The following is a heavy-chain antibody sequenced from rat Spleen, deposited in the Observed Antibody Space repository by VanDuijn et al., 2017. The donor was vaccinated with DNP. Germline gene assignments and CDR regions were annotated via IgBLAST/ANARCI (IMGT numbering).Heavy chain of an antibody. D-gene: IGHD1-10*01. CDR2: IIYDGSST. V-gene: IGHV5-17*01. Sequence: EVQLVESGGGLVRPGNSLRLSCAASGFIFSDYAMAWVRQSPKMGLEWVATIIYDGSSTFYRDSVTGRFTISRDNAKSTLYLQMDSLRSEDTATYYCARHNYNFDYWGQGVMVTVSS. CDR1: GFIFSDYA. J-gene: IGHJ2*01. CDR3: ARHNYNFDY.